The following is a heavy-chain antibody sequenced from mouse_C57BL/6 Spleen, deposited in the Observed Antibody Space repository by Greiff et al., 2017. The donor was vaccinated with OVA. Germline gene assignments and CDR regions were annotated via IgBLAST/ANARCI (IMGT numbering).Heavy chain of an antibody. Sequence: EVKVEESGGGLVQPGGSMKLSCVASGFTFSNYWMNWVRQSPEKGLEWVAQIRLKSDNYATHYAESVKGRFTISRDDSKSSVYLQMNNLRAEDTGIYYCTGEGYDGYYHYAMDYWGQGTSVTVSS. D-gene: IGHD2-3*01. CDR2: IRLKSDNYAT. CDR1: GFTFSNYW. CDR3: TGEGYDGYYHYAMDY. V-gene: IGHV6-3*01. J-gene: IGHJ4*01.